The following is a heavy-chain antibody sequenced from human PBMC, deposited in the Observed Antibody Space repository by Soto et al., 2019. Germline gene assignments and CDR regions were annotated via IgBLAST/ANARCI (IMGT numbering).Heavy chain of an antibody. CDR3: ARETRQLRFGYYYYMDV. CDR2: INHSGST. Sequence: SETLSLTCTVSGGPISSYYWSWIRQPPGKGLEWIGEINHSGSTNYNPSLKSRVTISVDTSKNQFSLKLSSVTAADTAVYYCARETRQLRFGYYYYMDVWGKGTTVTVSS. V-gene: IGHV4-34*01. D-gene: IGHD3-3*01. J-gene: IGHJ6*03. CDR1: GGPISSYY.